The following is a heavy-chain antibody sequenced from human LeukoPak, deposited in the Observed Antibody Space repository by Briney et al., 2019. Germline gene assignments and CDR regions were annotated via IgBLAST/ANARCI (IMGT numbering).Heavy chain of an antibody. CDR3: AKRRRVTGYYLGHLGAFDY. CDR2: INHSGST. J-gene: IGHJ4*02. Sequence: SETLSLTCTVSGGSISSSSYYWSWIRQPPGKGLEWIGEINHSGSTNYNPSLNSRVTISVDTSTNQFSLKLSSVTAADTAVYYCAKRRRVTGYYLGHLGAFDYWGQGTLVTVSS. D-gene: IGHD3-9*01. CDR1: GGSISSSSYY. V-gene: IGHV4-39*07.